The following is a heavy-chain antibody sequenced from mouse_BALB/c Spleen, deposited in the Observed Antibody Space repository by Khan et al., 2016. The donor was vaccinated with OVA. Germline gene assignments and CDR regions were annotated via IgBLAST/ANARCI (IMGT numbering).Heavy chain of an antibody. Sequence: QVQLQQSGAELVRPGVSVKISCKGSGYTFTDFAMHWVKQSHAKSLEWIGVISTFYGDATYNQMFKDKATMTVDKSSSTAYMDLVRLTSEDSASYCCARGSGNSRFAYWGQGTLVTVSA. CDR2: ISTFYGDA. CDR3: ARGSGNSRFAY. J-gene: IGHJ3*01. V-gene: IGHV1S137*01. CDR1: GYTFTDFA. D-gene: IGHD1-3*01.